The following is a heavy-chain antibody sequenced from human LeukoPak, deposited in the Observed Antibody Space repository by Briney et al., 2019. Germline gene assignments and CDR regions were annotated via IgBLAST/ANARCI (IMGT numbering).Heavy chain of an antibody. CDR1: GGSFSGYY. D-gene: IGHD3-3*01. J-gene: IGHJ4*02. CDR3: ASRRYDFWSGYPRVYYFDY. Sequence: SETLSLTCAVYGGSFSGYYWSWIRQPPGKGLEWIGEINHSGSTNYNPSLKSRVTISVDTSKNQFSLKLSSVTAADTAVYYCASRRYDFWSGYPRVYYFDYRGQGTLVTVSS. CDR2: INHSGST. V-gene: IGHV4-34*01.